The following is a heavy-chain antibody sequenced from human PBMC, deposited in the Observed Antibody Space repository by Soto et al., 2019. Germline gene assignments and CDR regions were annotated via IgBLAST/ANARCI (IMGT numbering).Heavy chain of an antibody. CDR3: ARRYSSGFDY. Sequence: SETLSLTCTVSGGSISSGGYYWSWFRQHPGKGLEWIGYIYYSGSTYYNPSLKSRVTISVDTSKNQFSLKLSSVTAADTAVYYCARRYSSGFDYWGQGTLVTVSS. V-gene: IGHV4-31*03. D-gene: IGHD6-19*01. CDR2: IYYSGST. J-gene: IGHJ4*02. CDR1: GGSISSGGYY.